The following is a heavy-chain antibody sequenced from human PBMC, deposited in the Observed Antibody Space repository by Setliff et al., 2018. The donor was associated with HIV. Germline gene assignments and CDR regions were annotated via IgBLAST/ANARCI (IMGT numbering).Heavy chain of an antibody. CDR3: ARVGYHGSGRYSFDY. Sequence: SSETLSLTCTVSAASIRSHYWSWIRQSPGKGLEWIGNFYYTGSTDYNPSFKSRVTISLDKSNNQISLNLSSATAADTAVYYCARVGYHGSGRYSFDYWGQGTLVTVSS. V-gene: IGHV4-59*11. D-gene: IGHD3-10*01. CDR2: FYYTGST. CDR1: AASIRSHY. J-gene: IGHJ4*02.